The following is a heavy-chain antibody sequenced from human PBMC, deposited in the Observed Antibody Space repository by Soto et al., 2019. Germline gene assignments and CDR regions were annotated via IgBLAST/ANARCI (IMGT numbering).Heavy chain of an antibody. CDR2: ISSSSSYI. CDR3: ARDPPSVAAAGKPLVDY. J-gene: IGHJ4*02. V-gene: IGHV3-21*01. Sequence: GGSLRLSCAASGVTFSSYSMNWVRQAPGKGLEWVSSISSSSSYIYYADSVKGRFTISRDNAKNSLYLQMNSLRAKDTAVYYCARDPPSVAAAGKPLVDYWGQGTLVTVSS. D-gene: IGHD6-13*01. CDR1: GVTFSSYS.